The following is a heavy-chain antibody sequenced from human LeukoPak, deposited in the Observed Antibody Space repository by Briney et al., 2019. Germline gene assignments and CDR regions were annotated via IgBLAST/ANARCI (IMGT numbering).Heavy chain of an antibody. CDR2: INHSGST. J-gene: IGHJ4*02. CDR3: ARDRAPAYYYDSSGYYFRDY. V-gene: IGHV4-34*01. Sequence: NPGGSLRLSCAASGLTFSSYAMSWVRQPPGKGLEWIGEINHSGSTNYNPSLKSRVTISVDTSKNQFSLKLSSVTAADTAVYYCARDRAPAYYYDSSGYYFRDYWGQGTLVTVSS. CDR1: GLTFSSYA. D-gene: IGHD3-22*01.